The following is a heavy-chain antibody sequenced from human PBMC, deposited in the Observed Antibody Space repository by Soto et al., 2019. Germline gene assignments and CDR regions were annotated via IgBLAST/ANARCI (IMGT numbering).Heavy chain of an antibody. Sequence: SETLSLTCAVYGGSFSNYYWGWVRQPPGKGLEWIGEINHRGSTNYNPSLKSRVTISVDTSKNQFSLKLSSVTAADTAVYYCARRYGSCFDYWGQGTLVTVSS. CDR2: INHRGST. D-gene: IGHD5-18*01. J-gene: IGHJ4*02. V-gene: IGHV4-34*01. CDR1: GGSFSNYY. CDR3: ARRYGSCFDY.